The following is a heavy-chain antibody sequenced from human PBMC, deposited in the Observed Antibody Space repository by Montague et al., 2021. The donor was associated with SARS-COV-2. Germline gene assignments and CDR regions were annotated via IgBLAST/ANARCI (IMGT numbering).Heavy chain of an antibody. D-gene: IGHD3-10*01. CDR2: IYYSGST. CDR1: GGSISSSSYY. V-gene: IGHV4-39*01. Sequence: SETLSLTCTVSGGSISSSSYYWGWIRQPPGKGLEWIGSIYYSGSTYYNPSLKSRVTISVDTSRNQFSLKLSSVTAADTAVYYCARLLRSDYDGSGVWYWGQGTLVTVSS. J-gene: IGHJ4*02. CDR3: ARLLRSDYDGSGVWY.